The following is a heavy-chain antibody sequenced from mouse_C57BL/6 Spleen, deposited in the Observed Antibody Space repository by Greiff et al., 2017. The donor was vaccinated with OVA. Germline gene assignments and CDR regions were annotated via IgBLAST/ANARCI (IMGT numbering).Heavy chain of an antibody. Sequence: DVQLVESGGGLVKPGGSLKLSCAASGFTFSDYGMHWVRQAPEKGLEWVAYISSGSSTIYYADTVKGRFTISRDNAKNTLFLQMTSLRSEDTAMYYCARQPLGFYYFDYWGQGTTLTVSS. CDR2: ISSGSSTI. CDR1: GFTFSDYG. J-gene: IGHJ2*01. D-gene: IGHD4-1*01. CDR3: ARQPLGFYYFDY. V-gene: IGHV5-17*01.